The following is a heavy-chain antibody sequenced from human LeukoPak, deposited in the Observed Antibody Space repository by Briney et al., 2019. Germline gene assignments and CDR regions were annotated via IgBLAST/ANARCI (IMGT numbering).Heavy chain of an antibody. CDR2: IIPILGIA. Sequence: EASVKVSCKASGGTFSSYAISWVRQAPGQGLEWMGRIIPILGIANYAQKFQGRVTITADKSMSTAYMELSSLRSEDTAVYYCARGDRGYSYWGQGTLVTVSS. D-gene: IGHD5-18*01. V-gene: IGHV1-69*04. J-gene: IGHJ4*02. CDR1: GGTFSSYA. CDR3: ARGDRGYSY.